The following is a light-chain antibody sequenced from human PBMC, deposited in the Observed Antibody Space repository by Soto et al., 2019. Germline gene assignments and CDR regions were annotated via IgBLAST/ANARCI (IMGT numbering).Light chain of an antibody. V-gene: IGKV3-15*01. CDR3: QQYNDWPPRIT. Sequence: EIVLTQSPATLSVSPGERVTLSCWASQSVSSNLAWYLQKPGQAPRLLIYDASTRAPGIPARFSGSGSGTEFTLTISSLQSEDFAVYFCQQYNDWPPRITFGQGTRLEIK. J-gene: IGKJ5*01. CDR2: DAS. CDR1: QSVSSN.